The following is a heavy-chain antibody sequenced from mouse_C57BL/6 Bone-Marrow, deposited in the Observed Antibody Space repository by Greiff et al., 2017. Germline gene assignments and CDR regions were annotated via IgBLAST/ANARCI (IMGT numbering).Heavy chain of an antibody. J-gene: IGHJ1*03. V-gene: IGHV1-64*01. Sequence: QVQLQQPGAELVKPGASVKLSCKASGYTFTSYWMHWVKQRPGQGLEWIGMIHPNSGSTNYNEKFKSKATLTVDKSSTTAYMQLSSLTSEDSAVYYCARGGLLRYFDVWGTGTTVTVSS. CDR3: ARGGLLRYFDV. CDR2: IHPNSGST. CDR1: GYTFTSYW. D-gene: IGHD2-3*01.